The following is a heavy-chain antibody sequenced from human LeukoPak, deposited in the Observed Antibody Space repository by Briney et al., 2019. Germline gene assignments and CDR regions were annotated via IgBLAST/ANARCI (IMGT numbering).Heavy chain of an antibody. CDR3: TKDSFYWGSCN. J-gene: IGHJ4*02. Sequence: PGGSLRLSCATSGFDFATYGMHWVRQAPGKGLEWVAFIQNRENAKSYADSVRGRFSIFRDDSKNTLYLQLSSLRRDDTAVYYCTKDSFYWGSCNWAPGALVIVSS. CDR2: IQNRENAK. D-gene: IGHD7-27*01. CDR1: GFDFATYG. V-gene: IGHV3-30*02.